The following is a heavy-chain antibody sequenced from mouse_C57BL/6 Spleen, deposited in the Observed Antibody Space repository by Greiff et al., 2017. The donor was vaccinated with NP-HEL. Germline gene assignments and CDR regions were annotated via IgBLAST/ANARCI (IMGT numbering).Heavy chain of an antibody. J-gene: IGHJ3*01. CDR2: ISSGGDYI. CDR3: TRDEDYGSSYGFAY. CDR1: GFTFSSYA. V-gene: IGHV5-9-1*02. Sequence: EVNVVESGEGLVKPGGSLKLSCAASGFTFSSYAMSWVRQTPEKRLEWVAYISSGGDYIYYADTVKGRFTISRDNARNTLYLQMSSLKSEDAAMYYCTRDEDYGSSYGFAYWGQGTLVTVSA. D-gene: IGHD1-1*01.